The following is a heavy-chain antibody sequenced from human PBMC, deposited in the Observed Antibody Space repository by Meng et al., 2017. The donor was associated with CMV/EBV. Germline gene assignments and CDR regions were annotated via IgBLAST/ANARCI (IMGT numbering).Heavy chain of an antibody. V-gene: IGHV1-2*02. J-gene: IGHJ4*02. CDR3: ARFMSSSWDHYFDY. CDR2: INPNSGGT. D-gene: IGHD6-13*01. CDR1: GYTFTGYY. Sequence: HLVQFGAEVKKPGASVKVSCKSSGYTFTGYYMHWVRQAPGQGLEWMGWINPNSGGTNYAQKFQGRVTMTRDTSISTAYMELSRLRSDDTAVYYCARFMSSSWDHYFDYWGQGTLVTVSS.